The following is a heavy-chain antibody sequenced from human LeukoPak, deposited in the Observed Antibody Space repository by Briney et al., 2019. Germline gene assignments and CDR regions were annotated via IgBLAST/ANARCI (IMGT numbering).Heavy chain of an antibody. D-gene: IGHD3-3*01. V-gene: IGHV3-30*02. CDR2: TRPDGSNK. CDR1: GFTFSSYG. Sequence: SGGSLRLSCAASGFTFSSYGMHWVRQAPGKGLEWVEFTRPDGSNKHYGDSVQGRFTISRDNSRNTLYLQMNSLRVEDTALYYCAKDWSTDWSNWFDSWGPGSLVTVSS. CDR3: AKDWSTDWSNWFDS. J-gene: IGHJ5*01.